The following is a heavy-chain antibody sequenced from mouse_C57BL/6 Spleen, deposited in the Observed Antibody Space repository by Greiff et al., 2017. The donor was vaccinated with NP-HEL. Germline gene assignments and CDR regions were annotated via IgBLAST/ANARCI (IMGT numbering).Heavy chain of an antibody. Sequence: EVMLVESGGGLVKPGGSLKLSCAASGFTFSSYAMSWVRQTPEKRLEWVATISDGGSYTYYPDNVKGRFTSSRDNAKNNLYLQMSHLKAEDTAMYYCARDGDYDDWYFDVWGTGTTVTVSS. CDR1: GFTFSSYA. CDR3: ARDGDYDDWYFDV. J-gene: IGHJ1*03. D-gene: IGHD2-4*01. CDR2: ISDGGSYT. V-gene: IGHV5-4*01.